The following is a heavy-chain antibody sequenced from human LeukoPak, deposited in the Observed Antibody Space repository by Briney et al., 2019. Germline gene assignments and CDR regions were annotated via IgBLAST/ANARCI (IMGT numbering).Heavy chain of an antibody. CDR3: ARGRRLHNWFDP. D-gene: IGHD6-25*01. Sequence: ASVKVSCKASGYTFTSYDINWVRQATGQGLEWMGWMSPNSGNTGYAQKFQGRVTITRNTSISTAYMELSSLRSEDTAVYYCARGRRLHNWFDPWGQGTLVTVSS. J-gene: IGHJ5*02. V-gene: IGHV1-8*01. CDR2: MSPNSGNT. CDR1: GYTFTSYD.